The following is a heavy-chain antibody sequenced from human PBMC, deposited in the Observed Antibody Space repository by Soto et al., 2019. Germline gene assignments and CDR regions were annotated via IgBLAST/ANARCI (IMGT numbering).Heavy chain of an antibody. CDR2: IKQDGSEK. Sequence: GGSLRLSCAASGFTFSSYWMSWVRQAPGKGLEWVANIKQDGSEKYYVDSVKGRFTISRDNAKNSLYLQMNSLRAEDTAVYYCARGARESWNRHAPLTYYYYGMNVWGQGTTVTVSS. V-gene: IGHV3-7*05. J-gene: IGHJ6*02. D-gene: IGHD1-1*01. CDR3: ARGARESWNRHAPLTYYYYGMNV. CDR1: GFTFSSYW.